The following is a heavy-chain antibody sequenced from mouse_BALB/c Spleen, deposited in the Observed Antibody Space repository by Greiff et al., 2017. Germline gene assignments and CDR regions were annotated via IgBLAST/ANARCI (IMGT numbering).Heavy chain of an antibody. D-gene: IGHD2-4*01. J-gene: IGHJ1*01. V-gene: IGHV3-6*02. CDR2: ISYDGSN. CDR1: GYSITSGYY. Sequence: VQLQQSGPGLVKPSQSLSLTCSVTGYSITSGYYWNWIRQFPGNKLEWMGYISYDGSNNYNPSLKNRISITRDTSKNQFFLKLNSVTTEDTATYYCARDIYDYDWYFDVWGAGTTVTVSS. CDR3: ARDIYDYDWYFDV.